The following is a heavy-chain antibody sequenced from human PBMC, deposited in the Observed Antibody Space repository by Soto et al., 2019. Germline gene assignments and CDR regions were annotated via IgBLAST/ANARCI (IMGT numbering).Heavy chain of an antibody. CDR3: ARDGGPYGSGSGYYYYYGMDV. D-gene: IGHD3-10*01. Sequence: SETLSLTCAVYGGSFSGYYWSWIRQPPGKGLEWIGEINHSGSTNYNPSLKSRVTISVDTSKNQFSLKLSSVTAADTAVYYCARDGGPYGSGSGYYYYYGMDVWGQGTTVTVSS. V-gene: IGHV4-34*01. CDR2: INHSGST. J-gene: IGHJ6*02. CDR1: GGSFSGYY.